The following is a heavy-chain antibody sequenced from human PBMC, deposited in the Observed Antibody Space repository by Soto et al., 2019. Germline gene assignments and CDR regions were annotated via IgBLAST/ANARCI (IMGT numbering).Heavy chain of an antibody. J-gene: IGHJ4*02. V-gene: IGHV3-23*01. CDR2: ITGSGGRT. D-gene: IGHD4-17*01. Sequence: EVQLLESGGGLVQPGGSLRLSCAASGFTFSTYAMIWVRQAPGKGLEWVSVITGSGGRTYYADSVKGRFTISRDTSKKTLFLQMNSLRAEDTAVYYCAKDRYGDYGGIDYWGQRTMVTVSS. CDR3: AKDRYGDYGGIDY. CDR1: GFTFSTYA.